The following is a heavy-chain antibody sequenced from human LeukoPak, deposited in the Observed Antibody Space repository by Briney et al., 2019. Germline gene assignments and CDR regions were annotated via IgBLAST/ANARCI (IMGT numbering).Heavy chain of an antibody. CDR1: GYTFTSYD. V-gene: IGHV1-8*03. CDR3: ARALNRGSARLRYYYMDV. Sequence: ASVKVSCKASGYTFTSYDINWVRQATGQGLEWMGWMNPNSGNTGYGQKFQGRVTITRNTSISTAYMELSSLRSEDTAVYYCARALNRGSARLRYYYMDVWGKGTTVTVSS. D-gene: IGHD6-6*01. J-gene: IGHJ6*03. CDR2: MNPNSGNT.